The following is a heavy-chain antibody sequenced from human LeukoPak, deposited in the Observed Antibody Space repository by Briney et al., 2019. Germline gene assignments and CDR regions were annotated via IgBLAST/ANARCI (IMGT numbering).Heavy chain of an antibody. CDR1: GGSISSYY. V-gene: IGHV4-4*07. J-gene: IGHJ3*02. Sequence: PSETLSLTCTVSGGSISSYYWSWIRQPAGKGLEWIGRIYTSGSTNYNPSLKSRVTMSVDTFKNQFSLKLSSVTAADTAVYYCARDALPLRSKRPHAFDIWGQGTMVTVSS. D-gene: IGHD1-14*01. CDR3: ARDALPLRSKRPHAFDI. CDR2: IYTSGST.